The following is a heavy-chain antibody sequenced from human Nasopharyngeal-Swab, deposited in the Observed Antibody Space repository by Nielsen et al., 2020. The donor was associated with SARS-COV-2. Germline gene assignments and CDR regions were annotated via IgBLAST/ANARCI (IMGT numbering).Heavy chain of an antibody. J-gene: IGHJ4*02. V-gene: IGHV4-59*05. Sequence: SETLSLTCTVSGGSISSYYWSWIRQPAGKGLEWIGSIYYGGSTYYNPSLKSRVTISVDTSKNQFSLKLSSVTAADTAVYYCARHFGIAVAGSLDYWGQGTLVTVSS. CDR3: ARHFGIAVAGSLDY. CDR1: GGSISSYY. CDR2: IYYGGST. D-gene: IGHD6-19*01.